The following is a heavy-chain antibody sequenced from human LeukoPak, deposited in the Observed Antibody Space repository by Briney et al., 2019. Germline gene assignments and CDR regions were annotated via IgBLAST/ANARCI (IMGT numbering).Heavy chain of an antibody. CDR2: ITWNGGST. D-gene: IGHD5-18*01. Sequence: GGSLRLSCAASGFTFDDYTMHWVRQAPGKGLEWVSSITWNGGSTAYADSVKGRFTISRDNAKNSLYLQLNSLRAEDTALYYCARTSKNSYGCSDYWGQGTLVTVSS. CDR3: ARTSKNSYGCSDY. CDR1: GFTFDDYT. J-gene: IGHJ4*02. V-gene: IGHV3-20*04.